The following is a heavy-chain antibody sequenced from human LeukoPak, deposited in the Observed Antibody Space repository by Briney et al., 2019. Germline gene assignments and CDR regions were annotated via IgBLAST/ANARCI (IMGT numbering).Heavy chain of an antibody. V-gene: IGHV3-7*01. J-gene: IGHJ4*02. CDR3: ARGLTMIVPGDYFDY. Sequence: GGSLRLSCAASGFTFSSYWMSWVRQAPGKGLEWVANIKQDGSEKYYVDSVKGRFTISRDNAKNSLYLQMNSLRAEDTAVYYCARGLTMIVPGDYFDYWGQGTLVTVSS. D-gene: IGHD3-22*01. CDR2: IKQDGSEK. CDR1: GFTFSSYW.